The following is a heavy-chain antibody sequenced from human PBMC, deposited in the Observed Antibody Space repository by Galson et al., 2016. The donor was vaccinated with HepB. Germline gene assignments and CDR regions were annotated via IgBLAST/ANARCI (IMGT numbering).Heavy chain of an antibody. CDR1: GFTFRSYS. D-gene: IGHD3-10*01. Sequence: SLRLSCAASGFTFRSYSMNWVRQAPGKGLEWLSYISISSSTIYYADSVKGRFTISRDNAKNSLYLQMNSLRDEDMAVYYCAPVWLRELYSLSMDVWGQGTTVTVSS. CDR2: ISISSSTI. CDR3: APVWLRELYSLSMDV. J-gene: IGHJ6*02. V-gene: IGHV3-48*02.